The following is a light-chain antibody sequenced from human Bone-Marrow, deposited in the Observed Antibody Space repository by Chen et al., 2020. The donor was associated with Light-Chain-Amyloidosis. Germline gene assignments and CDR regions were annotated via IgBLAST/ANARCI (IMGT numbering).Light chain of an antibody. CDR1: DLPTKY. Sequence: SYEPTQPPSVSVSPGQTARITCSGDDLPTKYAYWYQQKPGQAPVLVIHRDTERPSGISERFSGSSSGTTATLTISGVQAEDEADYHCQSADSSGTYEVIVGGGTKLTVL. CDR2: RDT. J-gene: IGLJ2*01. V-gene: IGLV3-25*03. CDR3: QSADSSGTYEVI.